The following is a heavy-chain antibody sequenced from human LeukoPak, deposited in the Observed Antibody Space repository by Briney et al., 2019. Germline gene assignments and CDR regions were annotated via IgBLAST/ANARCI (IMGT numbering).Heavy chain of an antibody. CDR1: GYTFTGYY. Sequence: ASVTVSCKASGYTFTGYYMHWVRQAPGQGLEWMGWINPNSGGTNYAQKFQGRVTMTRDTSISTAYMELSRLRSDDTAVYYCARDMVRGVIITFGSYYYGMDVWGQGTTVTVSS. V-gene: IGHV1-2*02. CDR2: INPNSGGT. D-gene: IGHD3-10*01. J-gene: IGHJ6*02. CDR3: ARDMVRGVIITFGSYYYGMDV.